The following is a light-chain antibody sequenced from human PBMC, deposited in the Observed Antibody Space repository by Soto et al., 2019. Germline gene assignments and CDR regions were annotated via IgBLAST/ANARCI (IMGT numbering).Light chain of an antibody. Sequence: QSVLTQPASVSGSPGQSITISCTGTSSDVGGYHYVSWFQQQSGKAPQLIIYDVDNRPSGVSNRFSGSKSGNTASLTISGLQADDEADYYFSSYTTISTVVFGGGTKLTVL. CDR2: DVD. V-gene: IGLV2-14*01. CDR1: SSDVGGYHY. J-gene: IGLJ2*01. CDR3: SSYTTISTVV.